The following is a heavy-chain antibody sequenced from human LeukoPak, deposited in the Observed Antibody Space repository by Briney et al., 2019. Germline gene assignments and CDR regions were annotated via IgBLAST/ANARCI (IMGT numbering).Heavy chain of an antibody. CDR2: INTDNGNT. J-gene: IGHJ4*02. CDR1: GYPFTRYG. V-gene: IGHV1-18*01. CDR3: ATYYCSTTSCYPYFFDY. Sequence: GASVTLSCKASGYPFTRYGISWVRQAPGQGLEWMGWINTDNGNTKYAQKFQGRVTITTDTSTSTAHMELRSLRSDDTAVYYCATYYCSTTSCYPYFFDYWGQGTLVTVSS. D-gene: IGHD2-2*01.